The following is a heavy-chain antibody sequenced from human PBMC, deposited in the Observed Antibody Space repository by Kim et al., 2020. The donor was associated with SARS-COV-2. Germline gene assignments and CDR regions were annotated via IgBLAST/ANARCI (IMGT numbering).Heavy chain of an antibody. V-gene: IGHV3-23*01. CDR3: AKGWGVAGGPSDY. Sequence: GGSLRLSCAASGFTFSSYAMSWVRQAPGNGLEWVSAISGSGGSTYYADSVKGRFTISRDNSKNTLYLQMNSLRAEDTAVYYCAKGWGVAGGPSDYWGQGTLVTVSS. D-gene: IGHD3-16*01. CDR1: GFTFSSYA. CDR2: ISGSGGST. J-gene: IGHJ4*02.